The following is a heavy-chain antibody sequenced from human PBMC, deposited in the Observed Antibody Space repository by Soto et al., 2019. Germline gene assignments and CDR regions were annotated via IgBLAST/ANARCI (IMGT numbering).Heavy chain of an antibody. CDR1: GDSINSRSYY. Sequence: SETLSLTCTVHGDSINSRSYYWGWIRQHPGKGLEWIGSIYYSGRTYNNPSRRSRVSMSIDTSKVQFSLKLKSVTAADTALYFCARQRTSVVTQAYFDVWGQGSLVTAPQ. CDR3: ARQRTSVVTQAYFDV. CDR2: IYYSGRT. J-gene: IGHJ4*02. V-gene: IGHV4-39*01. D-gene: IGHD2-21*02.